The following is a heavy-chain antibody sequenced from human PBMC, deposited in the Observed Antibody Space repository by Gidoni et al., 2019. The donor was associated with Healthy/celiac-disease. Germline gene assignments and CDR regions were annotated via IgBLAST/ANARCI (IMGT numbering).Heavy chain of an antibody. Sequence: QVQLQESGPGLVKPSQTLSLTCTVSGGSISSGVYYWSWIRQHPGKGLEWLGYIYYSGSTYYNPSLKSRVTISVDTSKNQFSLKLSSVTAADTAVYYCARGVRTNNDAFDIWGQGTMVTVSS. CDR1: GGSISSGVYY. CDR2: IYYSGST. V-gene: IGHV4-31*03. CDR3: ARGVRTNNDAFDI. J-gene: IGHJ3*02. D-gene: IGHD1-1*01.